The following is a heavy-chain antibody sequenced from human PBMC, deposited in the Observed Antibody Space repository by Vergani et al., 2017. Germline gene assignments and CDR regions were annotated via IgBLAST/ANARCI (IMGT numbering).Heavy chain of an antibody. Sequence: QVQLQESGPGLVKPSETLSLTCTVSGGSISSYYWSWIRQPPGKGLEWIGYISYSGSTNYNPSLKSRVTISVDTSKNQFSLKLSSVTAADTAVYYCARKGSSSWYGDWFDPWGQGTLVTVSS. V-gene: IGHV4-59*01. D-gene: IGHD6-13*01. CDR1: GGSISSYY. J-gene: IGHJ5*02. CDR2: ISYSGST. CDR3: ARKGSSSWYGDWFDP.